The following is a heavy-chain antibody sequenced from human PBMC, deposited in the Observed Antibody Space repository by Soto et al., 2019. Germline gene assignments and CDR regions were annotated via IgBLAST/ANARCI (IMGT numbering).Heavy chain of an antibody. CDR1: GYTFTSYG. Sequence: GASVKVSCKASGYTFTSYGISWVRQAPGQGLEWMGCISAYNGNTNYAQKLQGRVTMTTDTSTSTAYMVLRSLRSDDTAVYYCARDPGEVRLPAARRTQYYYGMDVWGQGTTVTVSS. V-gene: IGHV1-18*01. D-gene: IGHD2-2*01. CDR2: ISAYNGNT. CDR3: ARDPGEVRLPAARRTQYYYGMDV. J-gene: IGHJ6*02.